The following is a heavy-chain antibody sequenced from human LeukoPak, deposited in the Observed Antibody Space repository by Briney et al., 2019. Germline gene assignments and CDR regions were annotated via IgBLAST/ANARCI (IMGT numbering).Heavy chain of an antibody. CDR2: INPSGGST. CDR1: GYTFTSYY. Sequence: ASVKVSCKASGYTFTSYYMHWVRQAPGQGLEWMGIINPSGGSTSYAQKFQGRVTMTRDTSTSTVYMELGSLRSEDTAVYYCAREQDYYDSSGYPIPPYGMDVWGQGTTVTVSS. J-gene: IGHJ6*02. CDR3: AREQDYYDSSGYPIPPYGMDV. D-gene: IGHD3-22*01. V-gene: IGHV1-46*01.